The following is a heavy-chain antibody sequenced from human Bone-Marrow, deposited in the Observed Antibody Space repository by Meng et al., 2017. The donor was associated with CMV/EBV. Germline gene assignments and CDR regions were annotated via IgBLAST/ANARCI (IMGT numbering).Heavy chain of an antibody. CDR1: GYTFTSYD. V-gene: IGHV1-8*03. Sequence: ASVKVSCKASGYTFTSYDINWVRQATGQGLEWMGWMNPNSGNTGYAQKFQGRVTITRNTSISTASMELSSQRSEDTAVYYCARVRNTDRMDVWGQGTTVTVSS. D-gene: IGHD2-2*02. CDR2: MNPNSGNT. CDR3: ARVRNTDRMDV. J-gene: IGHJ6*02.